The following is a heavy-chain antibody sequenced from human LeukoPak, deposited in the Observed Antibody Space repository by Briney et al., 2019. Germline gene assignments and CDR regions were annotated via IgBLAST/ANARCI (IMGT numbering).Heavy chain of an antibody. J-gene: IGHJ4*02. D-gene: IGHD3-10*01. V-gene: IGHV4-59*12. CDR2: IYYSGST. Sequence: SETLSLTCTFSGGSISSYYWSWIRQPPGKGLEWIGYIYYSGSTNYNPSLKSRVSMSVDTSKNQFSLKLSSVTAADTAVYYCARDGSLRYWGQGTLVTVSS. CDR1: GGSISSYY. CDR3: ARDGSLRY.